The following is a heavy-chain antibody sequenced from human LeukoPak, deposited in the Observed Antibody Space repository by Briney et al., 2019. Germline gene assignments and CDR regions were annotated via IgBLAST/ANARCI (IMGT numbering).Heavy chain of an antibody. D-gene: IGHD4-11*01. J-gene: IGHJ4*02. CDR2: IKQDGTET. Sequence: GGSLRLSCAASGFIFSNYWMSWVRQAPGKRLEWVASIKQDGTETHYVDSVKGRFTISKDNAKNSLYLQLDSLRAEDTAVYYCAREDHSNYEYWGQGTLVTVSS. CDR3: AREDHSNYEY. CDR1: GFIFSNYW. V-gene: IGHV3-7*03.